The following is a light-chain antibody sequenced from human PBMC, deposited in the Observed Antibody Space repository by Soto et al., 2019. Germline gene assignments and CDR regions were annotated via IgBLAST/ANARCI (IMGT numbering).Light chain of an antibody. Sequence: DIQMTQSPSSLSASVGDRVSITCRASQRIFTYLNWYQQKPGKAPKLLIYAASSLQSGVPSRFSGSGSGTDFTLTISSLQPEDFGNYYCQQSYSLPRTFGPGTKVDI. CDR3: QQSYSLPRT. J-gene: IGKJ3*01. CDR1: QRIFTY. CDR2: AAS. V-gene: IGKV1-39*01.